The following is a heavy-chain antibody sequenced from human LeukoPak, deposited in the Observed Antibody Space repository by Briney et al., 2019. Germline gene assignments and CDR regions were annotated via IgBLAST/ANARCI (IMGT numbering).Heavy chain of an antibody. CDR1: GGTFSSYG. J-gene: IGHJ5*02. D-gene: IGHD1-26*01. V-gene: IGHV1-69*05. CDR3: ARDNSVGDTAWWFDP. Sequence: ASVKVSCKASGGTFSSYGISWVRQAPGQGLEWMGGITPMFGTANYAQKFQGRLSLTRDMSTSTDYMELSSLRSEDTAVYYCARDNSVGDTAWWFDPWGQGTLVTVSS. CDR2: ITPMFGTA.